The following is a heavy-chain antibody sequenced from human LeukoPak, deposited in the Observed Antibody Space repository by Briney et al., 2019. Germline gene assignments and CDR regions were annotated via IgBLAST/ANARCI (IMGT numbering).Heavy chain of an antibody. D-gene: IGHD6-19*01. CDR2: ISGSGGST. CDR1: GFTFSSYA. J-gene: IGHJ4*02. Sequence: PGGSLRLSCAASGFTFSSYAMSWVRQAPGKGLKWVSAISGSGGSTYYADSVKGRFTISRDNSKNTLYLQMNSLRAEDTAVYYCAKDRSSGSGWPPFDYWGQGTLVTVSS. V-gene: IGHV3-23*01. CDR3: AKDRSSGSGWPPFDY.